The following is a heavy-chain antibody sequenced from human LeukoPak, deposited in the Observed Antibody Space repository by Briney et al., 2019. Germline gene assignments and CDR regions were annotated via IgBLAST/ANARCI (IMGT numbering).Heavy chain of an antibody. V-gene: IGHV3-33*01. Sequence: PGGSLRLSCAASGFAFSSYGMHWVRQAPGKGLEWVAVIWYDGSKKYYVDSEKGRFTISRDNSKNTLYLQMNSLRAEDTAVYYCARGCGGDCYYAFDIWGQGTMVTVS. CDR1: GFAFSSYG. CDR3: ARGCGGDCYYAFDI. J-gene: IGHJ3*02. CDR2: IWYDGSKK. D-gene: IGHD2-21*02.